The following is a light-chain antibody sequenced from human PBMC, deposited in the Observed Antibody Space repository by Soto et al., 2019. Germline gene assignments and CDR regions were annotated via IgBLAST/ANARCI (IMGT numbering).Light chain of an antibody. Sequence: CVLTQPPYASGSVGESVTISCTGTSSDVGGYNYVSWYQQHPGKAPKLMIYEVSERPSGVPDRFSGSKSGNTASLTVSGLQADDEADYYCSSYSGTNYPYVFGTGTKVTVL. J-gene: IGLJ1*01. CDR3: SSYSGTNYPYV. CDR1: SSDVGGYNY. CDR2: EVS. V-gene: IGLV2-8*01.